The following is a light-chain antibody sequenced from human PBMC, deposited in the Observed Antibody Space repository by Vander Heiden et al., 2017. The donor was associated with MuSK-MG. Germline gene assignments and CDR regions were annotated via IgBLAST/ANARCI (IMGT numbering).Light chain of an antibody. CDR3: QQYNSYSRTT. CDR1: QSISSW. CDR2: KAS. V-gene: IGKV1-5*03. Sequence: DIQMTQSPSTLSASVGDRVTITCRASQSISSWLAWYQQKPGKAPKLLIYKASSLESGVPSRFSGSGSGTEFTLTISSLQPDDFATYYCQQYNSYSRTTFGPGTKVDIK. J-gene: IGKJ3*01.